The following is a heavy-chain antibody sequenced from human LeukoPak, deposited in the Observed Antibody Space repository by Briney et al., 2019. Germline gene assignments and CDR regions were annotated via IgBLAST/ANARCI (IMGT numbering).Heavy chain of an antibody. D-gene: IGHD3-3*01. CDR2: INPNGGAT. Sequence: ASVKVSCTDSGYIFTGYYIHWLRQAPGQGLEYLGWINPNGGATKYTQKFQGRVTMPRDTSINTAYMELSSLRSDDTAVYYCARLAFYDFWSGYLDSWGQGTLVTVSS. CDR3: ARLAFYDFWSGYLDS. V-gene: IGHV1-2*02. CDR1: GYIFTGYY. J-gene: IGHJ4*02.